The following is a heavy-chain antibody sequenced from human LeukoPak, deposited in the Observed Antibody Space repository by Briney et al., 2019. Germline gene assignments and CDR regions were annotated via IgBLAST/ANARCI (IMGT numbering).Heavy chain of an antibody. CDR3: ARDNGWSADF. CDR1: GFTFSRHW. D-gene: IGHD2-15*01. CDR2: IKQDGSAK. Sequence: GGSLRLSCAASGFTFSRHWMYWVRQAPGKGLEWVANIKQDGSAKPYVDSVKGRFTISRDNAKNSLFLHMNSLRAEDTAVYYCARDNGWSADFWGQGTLVTVSS. V-gene: IGHV3-7*03. J-gene: IGHJ4*02.